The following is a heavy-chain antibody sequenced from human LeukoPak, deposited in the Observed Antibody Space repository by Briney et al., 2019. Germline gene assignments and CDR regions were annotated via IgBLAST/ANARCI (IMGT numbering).Heavy chain of an antibody. CDR1: SGSISTSNYY. CDR3: ARHVGSWFDP. V-gene: IGHV4-39*01. CDR2: INHSGST. J-gene: IGHJ5*02. D-gene: IGHD1-26*01. Sequence: SETLSLTCTVSSGSISTSNYYWSWIRQPPGKGLEWIGEINHSGSTNYNPSLKSRVTISVDTSKNQFSLKLSSVTAADTAVYYCARHVGSWFDPWGQGTLVTVSS.